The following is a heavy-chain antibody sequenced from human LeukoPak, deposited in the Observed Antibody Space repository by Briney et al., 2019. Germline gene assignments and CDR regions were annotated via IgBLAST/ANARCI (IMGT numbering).Heavy chain of an antibody. Sequence: SETLSLTCPASDDSICRDFWIWILQPPGKGLEWIGDIYYSGSTNYNPSLKSRVTISVDTSKDQFSLKLSSVTAADTAVYYCARDWGYCSGGSCYNYFDYWGQGTLVTVSS. D-gene: IGHD2-15*01. J-gene: IGHJ4*02. CDR1: DDSICRDF. V-gene: IGHV4-59*01. CDR2: IYYSGST. CDR3: ARDWGYCSGGSCYNYFDY.